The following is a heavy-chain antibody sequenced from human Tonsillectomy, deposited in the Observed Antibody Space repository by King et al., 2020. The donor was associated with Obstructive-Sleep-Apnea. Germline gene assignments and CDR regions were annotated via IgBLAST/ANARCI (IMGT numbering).Heavy chain of an antibody. CDR2: ISTYNGNT. J-gene: IGHJ3*02. CDR1: GYRFASYG. D-gene: IGHD6-25*01. CDR3: ARALRPWDAFDI. Sequence: VQLVQSGAEVKKPGASVKVSCRASGYRFASYGIGWVRQAPGQGLEWMGWISTYNGNTNYAQKLQGRVSMTIDTSTSTTYMELRSLRSDDTAVYYCARALRPWDAFDIWGQGTMVTVSS. V-gene: IGHV1-18*04.